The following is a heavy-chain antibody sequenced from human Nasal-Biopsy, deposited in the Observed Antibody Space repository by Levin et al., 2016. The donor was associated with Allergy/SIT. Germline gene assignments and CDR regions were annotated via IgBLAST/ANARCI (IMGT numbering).Heavy chain of an antibody. D-gene: IGHD2/OR15-2a*01. J-gene: IGHJ4*02. CDR1: GGSITSNRHY. CDR2: IFYTGNT. V-gene: IGHV4-39*01. Sequence: SETLSLTCIVSGGSITSNRHYWGWIRQSPGEGLDWVASIFYTGNTLYNPSLKSRVTLSIDTSNNQFSLKLRSVTAADTAVYYCVRSSTPFLGFDSWGQGTLVTVSS. CDR3: VRSSTPFLGFDS.